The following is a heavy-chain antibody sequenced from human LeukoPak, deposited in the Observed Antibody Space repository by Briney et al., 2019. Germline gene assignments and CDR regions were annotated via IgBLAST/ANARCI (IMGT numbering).Heavy chain of an antibody. V-gene: IGHV4-59*01. CDR2: IYSSGST. Sequence: KPSETLSLTCTVSDDSISSYYWSWIRQLPGKGLEWIAYIYSSGSTHHNPSLKSRVATSVDTSKNQLSLKLNSVTAADAAVYYCARAGQAYSFDHWGQGTLVTVSS. D-gene: IGHD4-11*01. CDR3: ARAGQAYSFDH. J-gene: IGHJ4*02. CDR1: DDSISSYY.